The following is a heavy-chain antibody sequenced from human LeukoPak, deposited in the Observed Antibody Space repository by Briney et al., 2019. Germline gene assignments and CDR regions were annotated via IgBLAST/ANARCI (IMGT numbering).Heavy chain of an antibody. CDR3: ARRAYGSVYYYFDN. J-gene: IGHJ4*02. CDR2: IYYSGST. D-gene: IGHD3-22*01. V-gene: IGHV4-59*01. CDR1: GGSISSNY. Sequence: SETLSLTCTVSGGSISSNYWSWIRQPPGEGLEWIGYIYYSGSTIYNPSLKSRVTISVDTSKNQFSLKLSSVTAADTAVYYCARRAYGSVYYYFDNWAREPWSPSPQ.